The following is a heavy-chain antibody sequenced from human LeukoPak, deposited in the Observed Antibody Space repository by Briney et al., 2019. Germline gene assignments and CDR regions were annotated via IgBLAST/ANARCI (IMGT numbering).Heavy chain of an antibody. CDR1: AGCIGSSSYV. V-gene: IGHV4-39*07. Sequence: AEPLSLTCTVSAGCIGSSSYVWVGIRQPPGKELEWIGSIYYSGSTYYNPSLKSRVTISVDTSKNQFSLKLSSVTAADTAVYYCARGPYGTSWTGLAYWYFDLWGRGTLVTVSS. CDR3: ARGPYGTSWTGLAYWYFDL. J-gene: IGHJ2*01. CDR2: IYYSGST. D-gene: IGHD2-2*01.